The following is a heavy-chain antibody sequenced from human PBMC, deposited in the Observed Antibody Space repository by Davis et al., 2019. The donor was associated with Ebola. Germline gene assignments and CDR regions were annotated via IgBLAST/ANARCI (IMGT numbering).Heavy chain of an antibody. CDR3: ARELKYYDFWSGYYTSYYYGMDV. CDR1: GYTFTSYY. Sequence: ASVKVSCKASGYTFTSYYMHWVRQAPGQGLEWMGWINTNTGNPTYAQGFTGRFIFSLDTSVSTAYLQISSLKAEDTAVYYCARELKYYDFWSGYYTSYYYGMDVWGKGTTVTVSS. J-gene: IGHJ6*04. D-gene: IGHD3-3*01. V-gene: IGHV7-4-1*02. CDR2: INTNTGNP.